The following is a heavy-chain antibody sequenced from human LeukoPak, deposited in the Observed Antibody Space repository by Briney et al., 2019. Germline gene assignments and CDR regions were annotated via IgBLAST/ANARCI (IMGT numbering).Heavy chain of an antibody. D-gene: IGHD6-25*01. V-gene: IGHV3-23*01. J-gene: IGHJ6*03. CDR2: ISGSGGAT. CDR1: GFTFSSFA. CDR3: VKVSRGIVAAMDV. Sequence: GGSLRLSCAASGFTFSSFAMSWVRQAPGKGLEWVSAISGSGGATYYADSVKGRFTISRDNSKNTLYLQMNSLRAEDTAVYYCVKVSRGIVAAMDVWGKGTTVTVSS.